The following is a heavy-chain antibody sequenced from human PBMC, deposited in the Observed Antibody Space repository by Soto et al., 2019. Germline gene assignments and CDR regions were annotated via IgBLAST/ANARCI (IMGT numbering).Heavy chain of an antibody. CDR3: ARGGFAYGYLDF. Sequence: QVPLVQSGAEVKKPGASLKVSCKSSGYTFTSYGIVWVRQAPGQGLEWMGWISTYNVDTKYAQEFKGRVTMTTDTSTTTAYMELTSLTSDDTAMYCCARGGFAYGYLDFWGQGTLATVSS. J-gene: IGHJ4*02. V-gene: IGHV1-18*01. CDR2: ISTYNVDT. CDR1: GYTFTSYG. D-gene: IGHD5-18*01.